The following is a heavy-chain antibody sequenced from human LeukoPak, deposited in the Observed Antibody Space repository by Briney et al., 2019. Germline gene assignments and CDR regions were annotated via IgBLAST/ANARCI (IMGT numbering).Heavy chain of an antibody. V-gene: IGHV4-59*05. CDR2: IYYSGTT. J-gene: IGHJ4*02. CDR3: ARLGITDYYDSSGYFDY. D-gene: IGHD3-22*01. Sequence: KPSETLSLTCTVSGGSISSYYWSWIRQPPGKGLEWIGSIYYSGTTYYNPSLKSRVTISVDTSKNQFSLKLSSVTAADTAVYYCARLGITDYYDSSGYFDYWGQGTLVTVSS. CDR1: GGSISSYY.